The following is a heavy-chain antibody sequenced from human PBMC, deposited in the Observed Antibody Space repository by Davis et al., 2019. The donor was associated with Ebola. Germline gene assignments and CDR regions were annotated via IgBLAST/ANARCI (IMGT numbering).Heavy chain of an antibody. CDR2: ISDSGRNT. CDR3: AKDGGHYSPYYFDY. Sequence: GESLKISCAASGFTFSSYAMNWVRQAPGKGLEWVSSISDSGRNTFYADSVKGRFTVSIDNSKNTLYLQMNSLRAEDTAVYYCAKDGGHYSPYYFDYWGQGTLVTVSS. CDR1: GFTFSSYA. V-gene: IGHV3-23*01. J-gene: IGHJ4*02. D-gene: IGHD2-15*01.